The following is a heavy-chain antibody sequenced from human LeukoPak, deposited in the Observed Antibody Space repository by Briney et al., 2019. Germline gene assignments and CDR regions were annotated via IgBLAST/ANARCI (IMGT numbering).Heavy chain of an antibody. CDR1: GFTFDGYA. J-gene: IGHJ4*02. CDR3: ARWGSTSCYDY. CDR2: ISWDSGSI. D-gene: IGHD2-2*01. Sequence: PGGSLRLSCAASGFTFDGYAMHWVRQAPGKGLEWVSGISWDSGSIAYADSVKGRFTISRDNSKNTLFLQMGSLRADDMAVYYCARWGSTSCYDYWGQGTLVTVSS. V-gene: IGHV3-9*03.